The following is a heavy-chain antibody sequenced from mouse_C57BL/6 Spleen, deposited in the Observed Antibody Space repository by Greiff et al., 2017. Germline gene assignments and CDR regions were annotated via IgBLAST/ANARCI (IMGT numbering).Heavy chain of an antibody. J-gene: IGHJ3*01. CDR2: INYDGSST. CDR1: GFTFSDYY. CDR3: AREEKVYGGFAY. V-gene: IGHV5-16*01. Sequence: EVKLVESEGGLVQPGSSMKLSCTASGFTFSDYYMAWVRQVPEKGLEWVANINYDGSSTYYLDSLKSRFIISRDNAKNILYLQMSSLKSEDTATYYCAREEKVYGGFAYWGQGTLVTVSA. D-gene: IGHD1-1*01.